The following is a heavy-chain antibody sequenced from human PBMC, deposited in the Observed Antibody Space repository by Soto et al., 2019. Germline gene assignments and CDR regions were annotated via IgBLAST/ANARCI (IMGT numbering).Heavy chain of an antibody. J-gene: IGHJ4*02. CDR3: ARVGSSGWSPDY. V-gene: IGHV4-59*01. D-gene: IGHD6-19*01. Sequence: TSETLSLTCTVSGGSTSSDNYWSWIRQPPGKGLEWIGYIFYSGSTNYNPSLRSRVTISVDTSKNQFSLKLSSVTTADTAMYYCARVGSSGWSPDYWGQGTLVTVSS. CDR1: GGSTSSDNY. CDR2: IFYSGST.